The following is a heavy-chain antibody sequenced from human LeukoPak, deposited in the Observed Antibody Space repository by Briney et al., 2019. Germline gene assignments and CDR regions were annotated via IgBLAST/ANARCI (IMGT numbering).Heavy chain of an antibody. V-gene: IGHV3-7*01. Sequence: GGSLRLSCAASGFTFSSYAMSWVRQAPGKGLEWVANIKQDGSEKYYVDSVKGRFTISRDNAKNSLYLQMNSLRAEDTAVYYCARDFFDFWSGYHRNFDYWGQGTLVTVSS. CDR1: GFTFSSYA. J-gene: IGHJ4*02. CDR3: ARDFFDFWSGYHRNFDY. D-gene: IGHD3-3*01. CDR2: IKQDGSEK.